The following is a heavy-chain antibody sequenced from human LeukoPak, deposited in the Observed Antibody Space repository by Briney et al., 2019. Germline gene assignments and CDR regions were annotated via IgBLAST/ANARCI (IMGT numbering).Heavy chain of an antibody. Sequence: SVKVSCKASGGTFSSYAISWVRQAPGQGLEWMGRIIPIFGTANYAQKFQGRVTITTDESTSTAYMELSSLRSEDTAVYYCARESMIVPAYYYYYYMDVWGKGTTVTVSS. D-gene: IGHD3-22*01. CDR2: IIPIFGTA. J-gene: IGHJ6*03. CDR3: ARESMIVPAYYYYYYMDV. V-gene: IGHV1-69*05. CDR1: GGTFSSYA.